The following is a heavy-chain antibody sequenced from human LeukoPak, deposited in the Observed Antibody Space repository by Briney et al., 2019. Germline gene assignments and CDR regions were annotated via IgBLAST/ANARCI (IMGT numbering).Heavy chain of an antibody. Sequence: GGSLRLSCAASGFTFSSYAMHWVRQAPGKGLEWVAVISYDGSNKYYADSVKGRFTISRDNSKNTLYLQMNSLRAEDTAVYYCAKQANWGWGSAFDIWGQGTMVTVSS. CDR3: AKQANWGWGSAFDI. V-gene: IGHV3-30*04. D-gene: IGHD7-27*01. J-gene: IGHJ3*02. CDR1: GFTFSSYA. CDR2: ISYDGSNK.